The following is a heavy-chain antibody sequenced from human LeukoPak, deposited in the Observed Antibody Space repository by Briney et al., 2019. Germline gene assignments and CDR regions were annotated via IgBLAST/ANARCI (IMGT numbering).Heavy chain of an antibody. CDR1: GYTFTSYD. CDR2: MNPNSGNT. CDR3: ARVQWSTESSGWYAAGY. D-gene: IGHD6-19*01. Sequence: ASVKVSCKASGYTFTSYDINWVRQATGQGLEWMGWMNPNSGNTGYAQKFQGRVTMTRNTSISTAYMELSSLRSEDTAVYYCARVQWSTESSGWYAAGYWGQGTLVTVSS. J-gene: IGHJ4*02. V-gene: IGHV1-8*01.